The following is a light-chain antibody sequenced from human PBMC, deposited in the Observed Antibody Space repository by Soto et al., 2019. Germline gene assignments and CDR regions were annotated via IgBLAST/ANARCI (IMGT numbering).Light chain of an antibody. V-gene: IGKV1-39*01. CDR3: QQTSSTQLT. CDR1: QSISSY. CDR2: AAS. Sequence: DIQMTQSPSSLSAFVGDRVTITCRASQSISSYLNWYQQKPGKAPKLLIYAASSLQSGVPSRFSGSGSGTDFTLTISSLQPEDFATYYCQQTSSTQLTSGGGTKVDIK. J-gene: IGKJ4*02.